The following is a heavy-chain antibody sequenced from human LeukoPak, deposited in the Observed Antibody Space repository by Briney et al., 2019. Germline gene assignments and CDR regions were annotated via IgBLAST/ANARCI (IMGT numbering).Heavy chain of an antibody. D-gene: IGHD5-18*01. J-gene: IGHJ4*02. CDR2: IWYDGNNK. CDR1: GFTFGGYG. V-gene: IGHV3-33*06. CDR3: AKDWGYTTMVSYYFDY. Sequence: GGSLRLSXAASGFTFGGYGMHWVRQPPDKGLEWVAVIWYDGNNKYYADSVKGRFTISRDNSKNTLYLQMNSLRAEDTAVYYCAKDWGYTTMVSYYFDYWGQGALVTVSS.